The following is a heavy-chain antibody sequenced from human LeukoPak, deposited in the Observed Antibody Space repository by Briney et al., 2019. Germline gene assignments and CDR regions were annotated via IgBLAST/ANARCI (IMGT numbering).Heavy chain of an antibody. CDR3: ARAPLGSYSSSSTTNDY. V-gene: IGHV1-18*01. Sequence: ASVKVSCKASGYTFTSYGISWVRQAPGQGLEWMGWISAYNGNTNYAQKPQGRVTMTTDTSTSTAYMELRSLRSDDTAVYYCARAPLGSYSSSSTTNDYWGQGTLVTVSS. CDR2: ISAYNGNT. J-gene: IGHJ4*02. CDR1: GYTFTSYG. D-gene: IGHD6-19*01.